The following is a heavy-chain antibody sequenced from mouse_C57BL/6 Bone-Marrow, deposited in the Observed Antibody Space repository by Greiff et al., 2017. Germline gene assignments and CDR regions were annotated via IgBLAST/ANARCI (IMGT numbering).Heavy chain of an antibody. CDR1: GYTFTSYW. Sequence: QVQLQQPGAELVKPGASVKMSCKASGYTFTSYWITWVKQRPGQGLEWIGDIYPGSGSPNYNEKFKSKATLTVDTSSSTAYMQLSSLTSEDSAVYYGARPNYYDYWYYAMDYWGQGTSVTVSS. CDR3: ARPNYYDYWYYAMDY. J-gene: IGHJ4*01. CDR2: IYPGSGSP. D-gene: IGHD2-4*01. V-gene: IGHV1-55*01.